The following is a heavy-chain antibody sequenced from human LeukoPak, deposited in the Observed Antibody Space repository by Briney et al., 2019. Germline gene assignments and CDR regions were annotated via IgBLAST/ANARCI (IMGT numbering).Heavy chain of an antibody. CDR2: ISSRSSYI. CDR3: ARGPPIVVVPAATYYYGMDV. V-gene: IGHV3-21*01. D-gene: IGHD2-2*01. CDR1: GFTFSSYS. J-gene: IGHJ6*02. Sequence: GGSLRLSCAASGFTFSSYSMNWVRQAPGKGLEWVSSISSRSSYIYYADSVKGRFTISRDNAKNSLYLQMNSLRAEDTAVYYCARGPPIVVVPAATYYYGMDVWGQGTTVTVSS.